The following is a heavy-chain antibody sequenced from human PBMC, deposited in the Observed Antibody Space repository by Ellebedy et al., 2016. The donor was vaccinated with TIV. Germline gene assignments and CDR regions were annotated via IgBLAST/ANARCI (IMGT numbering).Heavy chain of an antibody. CDR3: ARESTYYYGSGSYYNVLDY. V-gene: IGHV3-7*01. Sequence: GGSLRLXXAASGFTFSSYAMHWVRQAPGKGLEWVAYIKQDGSEKYYVDSVKGRFTISRDNAKNSLYLQMNSLRAEDTAVYYCARESTYYYGSGSYYNVLDYWGQGTLVTVSS. J-gene: IGHJ4*02. D-gene: IGHD3-10*01. CDR1: GFTFSSYA. CDR2: IKQDGSEK.